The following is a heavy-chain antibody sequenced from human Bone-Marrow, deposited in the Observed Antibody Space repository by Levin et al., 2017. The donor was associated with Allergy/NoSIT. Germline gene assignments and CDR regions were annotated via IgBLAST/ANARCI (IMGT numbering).Heavy chain of an antibody. CDR1: GFTFSSYA. J-gene: IGHJ4*02. V-gene: IGHV3-23*01. CDR2: ISGSGGST. Sequence: GESLKISCAASGFTFSSYAMSWVRQAPGKGLEWVSAISGSGGSTYYADSVKGRFTISRDNSKNTLYLQMNSLRAEDTAVYYCAKDPHAGYRSRYFDYWGQGTLVTVSS. D-gene: IGHD1-1*01. CDR3: AKDPHAGYRSRYFDY.